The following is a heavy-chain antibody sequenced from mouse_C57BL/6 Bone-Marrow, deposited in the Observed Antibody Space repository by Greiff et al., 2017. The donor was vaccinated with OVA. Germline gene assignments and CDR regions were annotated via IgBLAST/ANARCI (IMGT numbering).Heavy chain of an antibody. CDR1: GYTFTSYW. Sequence: QVQLQQPGAELVKPGASVKLSCKASGYTFTSYWMHWVKQRPGQGLEWIGMIHPNSGSTNYNEKFKSKATLTVDKSSSTAYMQLSSLTSEGSAVYYCARERGLLRSFDYWGQGTTLTVSS. V-gene: IGHV1-64*01. J-gene: IGHJ2*01. CDR3: ARERGLLRSFDY. D-gene: IGHD1-1*01. CDR2: IHPNSGST.